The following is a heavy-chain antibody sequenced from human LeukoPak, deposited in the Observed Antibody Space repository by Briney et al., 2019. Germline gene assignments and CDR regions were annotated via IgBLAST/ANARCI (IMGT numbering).Heavy chain of an antibody. D-gene: IGHD6-13*01. V-gene: IGHV4-59*01. CDR3: ARWAPYSSSSEWVVGGQYYFDY. CDR2: IYYSGST. CDR1: GGSISSYY. Sequence: SETLSLTCTVSGGSISSYYWSWIRQPPGKGLEWIGYIYYSGSTNYNPSLKSRVTISVDTSKNQFPLKLSSVTAADTAVYYCARWAPYSSSSEWVVGGQYYFDYWGQGTLVTVSS. J-gene: IGHJ4*02.